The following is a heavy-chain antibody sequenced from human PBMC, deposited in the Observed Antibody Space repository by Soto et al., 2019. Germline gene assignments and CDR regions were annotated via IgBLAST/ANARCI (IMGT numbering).Heavy chain of an antibody. CDR2: IYYSGST. Sequence: QVQLQESGPGLVKPSQTLSLTCTVSGGSISSGDYYWSWIRQPPGKGLEWIGYIYYSGSTYYNPSLKSRVTISVDKNQNQFTMKLSSVTAADTAVYYCTRFVPAAIVVDYWGEATLGNVS. V-gene: IGHV4-30-4*01. D-gene: IGHD2-2*01. CDR3: TRFVPAAIVVDY. CDR1: GGSISSGDYY. J-gene: IGHJ4*02.